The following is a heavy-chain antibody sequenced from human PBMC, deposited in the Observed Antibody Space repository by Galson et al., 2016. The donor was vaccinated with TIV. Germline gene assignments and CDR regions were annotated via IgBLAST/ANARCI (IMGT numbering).Heavy chain of an antibody. Sequence: SVKVSCKASGYFFTTYAMHWVRQAPGQGLEWMGCINAGNSNTKYSQKFQGRLTITRDTFARTAYMELSSLTSADTAVYYCSRPPYCGGDCYKYDRWGQGTLVTGSS. V-gene: IGHV1-3*01. CDR2: INAGNSNT. D-gene: IGHD2-21*01. CDR1: GYFFTTYA. CDR3: SRPPYCGGDCYKYDR. J-gene: IGHJ4*02.